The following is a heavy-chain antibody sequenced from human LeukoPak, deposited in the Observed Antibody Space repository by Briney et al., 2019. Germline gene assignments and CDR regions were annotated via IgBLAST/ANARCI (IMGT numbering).Heavy chain of an antibody. CDR2: ISSDGIHK. V-gene: IGHV3-30*18. D-gene: IGHD2-8*01. Sequence: GTSLRLSCAASGFTFTIYGMHWGPRAPGKGLEWVAVISSDGIHKNHADSVKGRFTINRDNSKNTLYLQMNSLRAEGTAVYYCAKEFKARVSAFDIWGKGTMVTVS. J-gene: IGHJ3*02. CDR1: GFTFTIYG. CDR3: AKEFKARVSAFDI.